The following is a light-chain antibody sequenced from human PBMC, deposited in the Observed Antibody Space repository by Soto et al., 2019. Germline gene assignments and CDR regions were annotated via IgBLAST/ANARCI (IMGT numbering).Light chain of an antibody. V-gene: IGLV1-40*01. CDR3: QSYDSSLSAYV. CDR2: VNS. CDR1: SSNIGAPYD. Sequence: QSVLTQSPSVSGAPGQRVTISCTGNSSNIGAPYDVHWYQQLPGTAPKLLIYVNSNRPSGVPDRFSASKSGTSASLVITGLQAEDEADYYCQSYDSSLSAYVFGTGTKVTVL. J-gene: IGLJ1*01.